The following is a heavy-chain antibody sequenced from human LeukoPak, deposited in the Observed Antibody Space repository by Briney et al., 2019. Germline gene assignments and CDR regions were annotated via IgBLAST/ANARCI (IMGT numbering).Heavy chain of an antibody. D-gene: IGHD5-12*01. Sequence: PSETLSLTCTVSGGSTSSSSYYWGWIRQPPGKGLEWTGSIYYSGSTYYNPSLKSRVTISVDTSKNQFSLKLSSVTAADTAVYYCASSKGLAGAFDIWGQGTMVTVSS. V-gene: IGHV4-39*01. CDR3: ASSKGLAGAFDI. J-gene: IGHJ3*02. CDR2: IYYSGST. CDR1: GGSTSSSSYY.